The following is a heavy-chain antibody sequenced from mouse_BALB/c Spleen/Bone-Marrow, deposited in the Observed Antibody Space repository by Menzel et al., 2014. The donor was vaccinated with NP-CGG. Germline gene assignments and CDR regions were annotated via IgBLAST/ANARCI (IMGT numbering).Heavy chain of an antibody. CDR3: ASTGYFFDY. Sequence: EVKLVESGGGLVKPGGSLKLSCAASGFTFSGYAMSWVRQTPEKRLEWVATISSGGNYTYYPDSVKGRFTISRDNAKNTLYLQMSSLRSEDTAMYYCASTGYFFDYWGQGTTLTVSS. CDR1: GFTFSGYA. V-gene: IGHV5-9-1*01. J-gene: IGHJ2*01. CDR2: ISSGGNYT. D-gene: IGHD4-1*01.